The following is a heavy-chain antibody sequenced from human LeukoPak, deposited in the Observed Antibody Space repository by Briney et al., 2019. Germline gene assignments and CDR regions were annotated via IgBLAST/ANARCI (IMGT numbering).Heavy chain of an antibody. D-gene: IGHD3-10*01. V-gene: IGHV4-59*12. Sequence: SETLSLTCTVSGGSISSYYWSWIRQPPGKGLEWIGYIYYSGSTNYNPSLKSRVTISVDKSKNQFSLKLSSVTAADTAVYYCARGGSGTLGYFDYWGQGTLVTVSS. CDR1: GGSISSYY. J-gene: IGHJ4*02. CDR3: ARGGSGTLGYFDY. CDR2: IYYSGST.